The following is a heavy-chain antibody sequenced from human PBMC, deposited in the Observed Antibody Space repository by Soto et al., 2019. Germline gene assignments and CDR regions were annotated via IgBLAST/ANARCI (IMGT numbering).Heavy chain of an antibody. D-gene: IGHD3-22*01. CDR1: GGTFSSYA. CDR2: IIPIFGTA. V-gene: IGHV1-69*13. CDR3: ARDRSYYDSSGRFDY. Sequence: SVKVSCKASGGTFSSYAISWVRQAPGQGLEWMGGIIPIFGTANYAQKFQGRVTITADESTSTAYMELSSLRSEDTAVYYCARDRSYYDSSGRFDYWGQGTLVTVSS. J-gene: IGHJ4*02.